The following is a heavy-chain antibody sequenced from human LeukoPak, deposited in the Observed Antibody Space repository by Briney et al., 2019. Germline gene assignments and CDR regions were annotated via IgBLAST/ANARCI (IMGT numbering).Heavy chain of an antibody. V-gene: IGHV3-7*01. CDR2: IKQDGSEK. D-gene: IGHD2-21*01. Sequence: PGGSLRLSCAASGFTFSSYWMSWVRQASGKGLEWVANIKQDGSEKYYVDSVKGRFTISRDNAKNSLYLQMNSLRAEDTAVYYCARDQTYCGGDCYGYWGQGTLVTVSS. CDR1: GFTFSSYW. J-gene: IGHJ4*02. CDR3: ARDQTYCGGDCYGY.